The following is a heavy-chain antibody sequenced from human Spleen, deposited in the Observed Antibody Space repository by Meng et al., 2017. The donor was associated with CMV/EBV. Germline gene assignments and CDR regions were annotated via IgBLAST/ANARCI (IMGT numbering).Heavy chain of an antibody. V-gene: IGHV1-2*02. J-gene: IGHJ4*02. Sequence: ASVKVSCKASGYTLTSYYIHWVRQAPGQGLEWMGWINPNPGDTMYTQRFQGRVTVTRDTSISTAYMELSGLTSDDTAVYYCALLPEDAVVLPPGVRPTFDYWGQGTLVTVSS. CDR3: ALLPEDAVVLPPGVRPTFDY. D-gene: IGHD2-2*01. CDR1: GYTLTSYY. CDR2: INPNPGDT.